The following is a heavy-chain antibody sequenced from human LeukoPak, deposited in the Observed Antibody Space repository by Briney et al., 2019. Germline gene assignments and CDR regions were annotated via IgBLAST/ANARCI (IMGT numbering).Heavy chain of an antibody. V-gene: IGHV3-30*18. CDR3: AKDLDNDFWSGYPDY. J-gene: IGHJ4*02. D-gene: IGHD3-3*01. CDR2: ISCDGSNK. CDR1: GFTFSSYG. Sequence: PGGSLRLSCAASGFTFSSYGMHWVRQAPGKGLEWVAVISCDGSNKYYADSVKGRFTISRDNSKNTLYLQMNSLRAEDTAVYYCAKDLDNDFWSGYPDYWGQGTLVTVSS.